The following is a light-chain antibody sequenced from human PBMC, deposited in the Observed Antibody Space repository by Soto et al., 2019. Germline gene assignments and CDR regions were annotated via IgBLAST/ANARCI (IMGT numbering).Light chain of an antibody. V-gene: IGKV3-15*01. CDR1: QSVSSN. J-gene: IGKJ1*01. CDR2: GAS. CDR3: QQYNNLPPVT. Sequence: EIVMTQSPATLSVSPGERATLSCRASQSVSSNLAWYQQKPGQAPRLLIYGASTRATGIPARFSGSGSGTEFTLSISSLQSEDFAVYYCQQYNNLPPVTFGQGTKVAIK.